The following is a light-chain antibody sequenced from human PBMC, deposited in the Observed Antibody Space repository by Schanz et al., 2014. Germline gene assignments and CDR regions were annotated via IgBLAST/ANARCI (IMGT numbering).Light chain of an antibody. J-gene: IGLJ1*01. CDR2: EVS. Sequence: QSALTQPPSASGSPGQSVTISCTGTSSDVGGYNYVSWYQQHPGKAPKLMISEVSNRPSGVSNRFSGSKSGNTASLTISGLQAEDEADYYCCSYAGSPYVFGTGTKLTVL. CDR1: SSDVGGYNY. CDR3: CSYAGSPYV. V-gene: IGLV2-8*01.